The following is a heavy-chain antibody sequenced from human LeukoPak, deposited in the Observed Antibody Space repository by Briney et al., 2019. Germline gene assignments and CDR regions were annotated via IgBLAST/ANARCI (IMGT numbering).Heavy chain of an antibody. J-gene: IGHJ4*02. Sequence: RFVRPSAAAPRFTISSCARRWLRHAPGKGLEWVAVIWSDTTNKYYADSVKGRFTISRVNSKNTLYLQMSSLRADDTAMYYWARDRLHTVTTFHFDYWGQGTLVTVSS. CDR2: IWSDTTNK. CDR1: RFTISSCA. V-gene: IGHV3-33*01. CDR3: ARDRLHTVTTFHFDY. D-gene: IGHD4-17*01.